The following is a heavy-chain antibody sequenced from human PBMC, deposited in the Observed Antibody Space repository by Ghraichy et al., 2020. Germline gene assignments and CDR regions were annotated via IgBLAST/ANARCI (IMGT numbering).Heavy chain of an antibody. D-gene: IGHD4-17*01. CDR3: ARHYEDYGDYFDY. J-gene: IGHJ4*02. CDR1: GFTFRRYA. V-gene: IGHV3-23*01. CDR2: VSGNADNT. Sequence: GGSLRLSCAASGFTFRRYAMSWVRQAPGKGLEWVSAVSGNADNTYYADSVKGRFTISRDNSKNTLYLQMNSLRAGDTAVYYCARHYEDYGDYFDYWGQGTLVTASS.